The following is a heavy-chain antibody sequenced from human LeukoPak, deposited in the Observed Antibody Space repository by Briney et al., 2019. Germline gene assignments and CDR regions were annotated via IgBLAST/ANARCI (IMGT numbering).Heavy chain of an antibody. V-gene: IGHV4-38-2*01. Sequence: SETLSLTGAVSGYSISSGHYWGWIRQPPGKGLEWIGSIYHSGSTYYNPSLKSRVTISVDTSKNQFSLKLSSVTAADTAVYYCARRAALDYYYMDVWGKGTTVTVSS. CDR2: IYHSGST. CDR3: ARRAALDYYYMDV. J-gene: IGHJ6*03. CDR1: GYSISSGHY. D-gene: IGHD6-25*01.